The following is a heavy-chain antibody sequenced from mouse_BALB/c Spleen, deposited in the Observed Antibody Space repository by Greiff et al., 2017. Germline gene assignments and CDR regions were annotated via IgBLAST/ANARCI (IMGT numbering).Heavy chain of an antibody. CDR1: GFTFSSFG. CDR3: ASGRYGNSMDY. V-gene: IGHV5-17*02. J-gene: IGHJ4*01. D-gene: IGHD2-10*02. CDR2: ISSCSSTI. Sequence: EVQLVESGGGLVQPGGSRKLSCAASGFTFSSFGMHWVRQAPEKGLEWVAYISSCSSTIYYADTVKGRFTISRDNPKNTLFLQMTSLRSEDTAMYYCASGRYGNSMDYWGQGTSVTVAS.